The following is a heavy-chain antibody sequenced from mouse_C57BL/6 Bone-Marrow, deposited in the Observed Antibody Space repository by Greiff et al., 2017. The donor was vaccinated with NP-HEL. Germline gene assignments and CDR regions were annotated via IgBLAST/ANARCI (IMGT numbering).Heavy chain of an antibody. V-gene: IGHV5-9-1*02. D-gene: IGHD2-3*01. J-gene: IGHJ3*01. CDR3: TRGVYDGYSFAWFAY. CDR1: GFTFSSYA. CDR2: ISSGGDYI. Sequence: EVQLQESGEGLVKPGGSLKLSCAASGFTFSSYAMSWVRQTPEKRLEWVAYISSGGDYIYYADTVKGRFTISRDNARNTLYLQMSSLKSEDTAMYYCTRGVYDGYSFAWFAYWGQGTLVTVSA.